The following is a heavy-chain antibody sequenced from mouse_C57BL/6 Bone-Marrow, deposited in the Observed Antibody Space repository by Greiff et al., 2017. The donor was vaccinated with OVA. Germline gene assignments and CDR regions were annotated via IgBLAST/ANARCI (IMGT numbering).Heavy chain of an antibody. Sequence: EVKVVESGGGLVQPGGSLSLSCAASGFTFTDYYMSWVRQPPGKALEWLGFIRNKANGYTTEYSASVKGRFTISRDNSQSILYLQMNALRAEDSATYYCARYRGYYGSSYPFDYWGQGTTLTVSS. J-gene: IGHJ2*01. V-gene: IGHV7-3*01. D-gene: IGHD1-1*01. CDR2: IRNKANGYTT. CDR1: GFTFTDYY. CDR3: ARYRGYYGSSYPFDY.